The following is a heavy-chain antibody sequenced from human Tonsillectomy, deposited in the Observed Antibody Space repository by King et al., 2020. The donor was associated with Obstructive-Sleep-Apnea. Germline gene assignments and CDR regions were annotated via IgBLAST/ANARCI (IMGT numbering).Heavy chain of an antibody. Sequence: VQLVESGGGLVQPGGSLKLSCTASGFTFSGSTMHWVRQASGKGLEWVGRIRSKGNNYATAYAASVKGRFTISRDDSKNTAYLQMNSLKTEDTAGYYFTRRGQPGDDAFDNWGQGTMVTVSS. CDR1: GFTFSGST. CDR3: TRRGQPGDDAFDN. J-gene: IGHJ3*02. V-gene: IGHV3-73*01. CDR2: IRSKGNNYAT. D-gene: IGHD1-14*01.